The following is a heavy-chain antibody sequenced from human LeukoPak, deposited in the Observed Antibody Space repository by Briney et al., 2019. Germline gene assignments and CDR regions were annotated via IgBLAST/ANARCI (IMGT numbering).Heavy chain of an antibody. V-gene: IGHV4-39*01. CDR1: GGSISSSSYY. D-gene: IGHD2-2*01. CDR2: IYYSGSA. J-gene: IGHJ4*02. Sequence: PSETLSLTCTVSGGSISSSSYYWGWIRQPPGKGLEWIGGIYYSGSAYYNPSLKSRVTISVDTSKNQFSLKLSSVTAADTAVYYCARQLGYCSSTSCYADKVDYWGQGTLVTVSS. CDR3: ARQLGYCSSTSCYADKVDY.